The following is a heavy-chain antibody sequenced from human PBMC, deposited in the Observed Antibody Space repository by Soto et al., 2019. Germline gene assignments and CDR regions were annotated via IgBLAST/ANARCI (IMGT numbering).Heavy chain of an antibody. CDR3: ASQELEPPPYFFES. D-gene: IGHD1-1*01. CDR1: GFTFPGSS. Sequence: PGGSLRLSCAASGFTFPGSSMNWVRQAPGKGLEWVASISSDSTYTHYADSVKGRFTISRDNAKNSLYLQMSSLRVEDTAVYYCASQELEPPPYFFESWGQGTLVTVPS. V-gene: IGHV3-21*01. J-gene: IGHJ4*02. CDR2: ISSDSTYT.